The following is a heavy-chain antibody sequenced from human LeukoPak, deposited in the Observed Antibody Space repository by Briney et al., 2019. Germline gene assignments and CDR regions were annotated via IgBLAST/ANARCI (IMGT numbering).Heavy chain of an antibody. D-gene: IGHD6-19*01. CDR1: GFTFSSYS. CDR2: ISSSSSYI. V-gene: IGHV3-21*01. J-gene: IGHJ4*02. Sequence: GGSLRLSCAASGFTFSSYSMNWVRQAPGKGLEWVSSISSSSSYIYYADSVKGRFTISRDNAKNSLYLQMNSLRAEDTAVYYCARGATGYSSGWYEGLCDYWGQGTLVTVSS. CDR3: ARGATGYSSGWYEGLCDY.